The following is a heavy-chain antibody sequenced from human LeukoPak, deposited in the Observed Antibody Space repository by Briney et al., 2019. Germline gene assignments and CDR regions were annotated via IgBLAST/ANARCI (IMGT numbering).Heavy chain of an antibody. CDR1: GFTFSNAW. CDR3: TGRIVVVVAATPRPENYFDY. V-gene: IGHV3-15*01. CDR2: IKSKTDGGTT. Sequence: GGSLRLSCAASGFTFSNAWMSWVHQAPGKGLEWVGRIKSKTDGGTTDYAAPVKGRFTISRDDSKNTLYLQMNSLKTEDTAVYYCTGRIVVVVAATPRPENYFDYWGQGTLVTVSS. J-gene: IGHJ4*02. D-gene: IGHD2-15*01.